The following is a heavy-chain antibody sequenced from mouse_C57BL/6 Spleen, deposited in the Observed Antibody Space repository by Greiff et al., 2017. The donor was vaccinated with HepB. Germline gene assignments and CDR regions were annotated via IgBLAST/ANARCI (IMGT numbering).Heavy chain of an antibody. J-gene: IGHJ4*01. D-gene: IGHD4-1*02. Sequence: QVQLQQPGAELVKPGASVKLSCKASGYTFTSYWMHWVKQRPGQGLEWIGMIHPNSGSTNYNEKFKSKATLTVDKSSSTAHTQLSSLTSEDSAVYYCASLNWDEDAMDYWGQGTSVTVSS. CDR1: GYTFTSYW. V-gene: IGHV1-64*01. CDR3: ASLNWDEDAMDY. CDR2: IHPNSGST.